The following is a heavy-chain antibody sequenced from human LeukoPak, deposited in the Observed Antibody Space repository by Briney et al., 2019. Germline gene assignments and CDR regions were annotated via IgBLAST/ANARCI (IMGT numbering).Heavy chain of an antibody. V-gene: IGHV3-23*01. CDR2: ISGSGGST. Sequence: GGSLRLSCAASGFTFSSYPMSWVRHAPREGLEWVSAISGSGGSTYYADSVKARFTISRDNSKNTLYLQMNSLRAEDTGVYYCAKDLGAGDGYNFLYLGFDYWGQGNLVTVSS. CDR3: AKDLGAGDGYNFLYLGFDY. CDR1: GFTFSSYP. J-gene: IGHJ4*02. D-gene: IGHD5-24*01.